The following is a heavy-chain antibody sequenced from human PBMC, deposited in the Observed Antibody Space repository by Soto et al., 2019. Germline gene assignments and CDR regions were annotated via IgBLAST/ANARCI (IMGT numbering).Heavy chain of an antibody. CDR2: IIPIFGTA. V-gene: IGHV1-69*13. CDR1: GGTFSSYA. CDR3: ARSPHYYGSGRLNYGMDV. Sequence: ASVKVSCKASGGTFSSYAISCVRQAPGQVLEWMGGIIPIFGTANYAQKFQGRVTITADESTSTAYMELSSLRSEDTAVYYCARSPHYYGSGRLNYGMDVWGQGTTVTVSS. D-gene: IGHD3-10*01. J-gene: IGHJ6*02.